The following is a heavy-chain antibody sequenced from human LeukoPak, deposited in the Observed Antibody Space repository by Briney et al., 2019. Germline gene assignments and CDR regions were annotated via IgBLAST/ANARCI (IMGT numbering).Heavy chain of an antibody. CDR2: INPSGGST. J-gene: IGHJ6*02. V-gene: IGHV1-46*01. CDR3: ARAMNQAAAGLYYYYGMDV. D-gene: IGHD6-13*01. CDR1: GYTFTSYY. Sequence: ASVKVSCKASGYTFTSYYMHWVRQAPGQGLEWMGIINPSGGSTSYAQKFQGRVTMTRDTSTSTVYMELSSLRSEDTAVYYRARAMNQAAAGLYYYYGMDVWGQGTTVTVSS.